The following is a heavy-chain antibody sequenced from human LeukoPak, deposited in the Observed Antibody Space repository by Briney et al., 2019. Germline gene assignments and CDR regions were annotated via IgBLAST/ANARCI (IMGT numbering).Heavy chain of an antibody. D-gene: IGHD6-13*01. CDR1: GFTFSSYA. J-gene: IGHJ5*02. CDR2: ISYDGSNK. Sequence: GGSLRLSCAASGFTFSSYAMHWVRQAPGKGLGWVAVISYDGSNKYYADSVKGRFTISRDNSKNTLYLQMNSLRAEDTAVYYCAREFIAAVGRNWFDPWGQGTLVTVSS. CDR3: AREFIAAVGRNWFDP. V-gene: IGHV3-30*04.